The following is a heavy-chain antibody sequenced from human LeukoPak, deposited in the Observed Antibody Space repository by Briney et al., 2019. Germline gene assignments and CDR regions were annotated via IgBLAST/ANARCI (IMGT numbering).Heavy chain of an antibody. CDR3: VVEWELPN. D-gene: IGHD1-26*01. CDR1: GFTFSSYS. J-gene: IGHJ4*02. V-gene: IGHV3-21*04. Sequence: GGSLRLSCAASGFTFSSYSMNWVRQAPGMGLEWVSSISSSSSYIYYADSVKGRFTISRDNSKNTLYLQMNSLRAENTAVYYCVVEWELPNWGQGTLVTVSS. CDR2: ISSSSSYI.